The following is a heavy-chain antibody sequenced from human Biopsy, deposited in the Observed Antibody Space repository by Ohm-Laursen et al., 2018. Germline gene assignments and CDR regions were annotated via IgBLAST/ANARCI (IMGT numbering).Heavy chain of an antibody. CDR2: IYYSVMT. CDR3: ARDSGILNYGNFKYYHYYGMDV. J-gene: IGHJ6*02. CDR1: GDSVTKYY. Sequence: GTLSLTWTVSGDSVTKYYWSWIRQPPGKGLEWIGHIYYSVMTNYNPSLQSRVSISVDTSRNQVSLTLSSVTAADTAVYYCARDSGILNYGNFKYYHYYGMDVWGQETKVTVSS. V-gene: IGHV4-59*02. D-gene: IGHD4-11*01.